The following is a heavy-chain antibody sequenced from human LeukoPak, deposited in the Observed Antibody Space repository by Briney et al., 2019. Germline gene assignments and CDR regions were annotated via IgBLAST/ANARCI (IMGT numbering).Heavy chain of an antibody. J-gene: IGHJ6*02. Sequence: GGSLRLSCAASGFTFSSYGMHWVRQAPGKGLEWVAVISYDGSNKYYADSVKGRFTISRDNSKNTLYLRMNSLRAEDTAVYYCAKVRLGWGHPGDYYYGMDVWGQGTTVTVSS. V-gene: IGHV3-30*18. CDR3: AKVRLGWGHPGDYYYGMDV. CDR2: ISYDGSNK. CDR1: GFTFSSYG. D-gene: IGHD6-19*01.